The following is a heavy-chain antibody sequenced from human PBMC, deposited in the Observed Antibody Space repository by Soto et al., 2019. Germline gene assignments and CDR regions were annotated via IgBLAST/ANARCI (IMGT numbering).Heavy chain of an antibody. CDR1: GYSISSSNW. D-gene: IGHD1-26*01. Sequence: SETLSLTCAASGYSISSSNWWGWIRQPPGKGLEWIGYIYYSGTTYYNPSLKSRVTMSVDTSKNQFSLKLTSVTAVDTAVYYCARREIQGPIDYWGQGTLVTVSS. CDR2: IYYSGTT. V-gene: IGHV4-28*01. J-gene: IGHJ4*02. CDR3: ARREIQGPIDY.